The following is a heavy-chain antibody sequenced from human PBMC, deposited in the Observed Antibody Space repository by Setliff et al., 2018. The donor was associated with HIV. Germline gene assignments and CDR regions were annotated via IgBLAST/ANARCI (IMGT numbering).Heavy chain of an antibody. V-gene: IGHV3-30*03. CDR3: ARELAYSSGRGWFDP. D-gene: IGHD3-22*01. J-gene: IGHJ5*02. Sequence: GGSLRLSCAASGFTFSNYAMHWVRHTPGKGLEWVAAISHDEIHKYYGDSVRGRFTISRDTSKNTVYLQMNSLRAEDTAVYYCARELAYSSGRGWFDPWGQGTLVTVSS. CDR2: ISHDEIHK. CDR1: GFTFSNYA.